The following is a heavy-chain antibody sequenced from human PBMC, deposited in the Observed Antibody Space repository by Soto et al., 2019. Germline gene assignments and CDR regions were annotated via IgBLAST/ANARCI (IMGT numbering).Heavy chain of an antibody. Sequence: SGPTLVNPTQTLTLTCTFSGFSLSTSGVGVGWIRQPPGKALEWLALIYWNDDKRYSPSLKSRLTITKDTSKNQVVLTMTNMEPADTATYYCARAHYAKNFDYWRTGTLANVS. V-gene: IGHV2-5*01. CDR1: GFSLSTSGVG. CDR2: IYWNDDK. CDR3: ARAHYAKNFDY. J-gene: IGHJ4*02. D-gene: IGHD3-16*01.